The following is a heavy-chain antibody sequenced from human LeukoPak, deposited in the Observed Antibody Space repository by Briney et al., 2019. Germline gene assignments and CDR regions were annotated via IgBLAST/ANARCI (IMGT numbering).Heavy chain of an antibody. CDR1: GDSISRHY. J-gene: IGHJ4*02. CDR2: IYFIWNT. Sequence: PSETLSLTCAVSGDSISRHYWNWIRQPPGKALEWMGYIYFIWNTNYNPSLKSRVTISVDTSKKQFSLKMTSVTAADTAVYYCARDSLGGFNPGAYWGEGPLVTVS. V-gene: IGHV4-59*11. D-gene: IGHD1-14*01. CDR3: ARDSLGGFNPGAY.